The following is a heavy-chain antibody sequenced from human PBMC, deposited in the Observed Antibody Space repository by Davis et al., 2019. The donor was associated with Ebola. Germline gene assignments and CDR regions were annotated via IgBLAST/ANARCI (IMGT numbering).Heavy chain of an antibody. V-gene: IGHV3-66*04. CDR2: IYRDGRM. D-gene: IGHD4-17*01. CDR3: ARHVNGDFWYFDL. Sequence: PGGSLRLSCAASGFSVSDKYMSWVRQAPGKGLEWVSVIYRDGRMYHADSVKGRFTISRDNSKNTVYLQINSLRAEDTAVYYCARHVNGDFWYFDLWGRGTRVTVSS. CDR1: GFSVSDKY. J-gene: IGHJ2*01.